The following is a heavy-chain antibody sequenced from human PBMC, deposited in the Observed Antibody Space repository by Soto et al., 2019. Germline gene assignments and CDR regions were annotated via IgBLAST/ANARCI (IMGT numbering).Heavy chain of an antibody. D-gene: IGHD3-10*01. CDR2: IYPGDSGT. Sequence: PGESLKISCTASGYSLPNYWIGWGRQVPGQGLELMGIIYPGDSGTKYSPSFQGQVTITADTSISTAFLQWTSLKAADTAMYYCARRGQQAGSDQSQYYIMDAWGQGTTVTVSS. J-gene: IGHJ6*02. CDR1: GYSLPNYW. CDR3: ARRGQQAGSDQSQYYIMDA. V-gene: IGHV5-51*01.